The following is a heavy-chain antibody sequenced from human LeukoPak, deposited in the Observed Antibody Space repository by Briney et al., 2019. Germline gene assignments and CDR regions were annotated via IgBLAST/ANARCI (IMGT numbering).Heavy chain of an antibody. CDR3: ARDTSRSGGDYFDY. J-gene: IGHJ4*02. Sequence: SETLYLTCTVSGGSISSYYWSWIRQPPGKGLEWIGYIYYSGSTNYNPSLKSRVTISVDTSKNQFSLKLSSVTAADTAVYYCARDTSRSGGDYFDYWGQGTLVTVSS. D-gene: IGHD3-16*01. V-gene: IGHV4-59*01. CDR1: GGSISSYY. CDR2: IYYSGST.